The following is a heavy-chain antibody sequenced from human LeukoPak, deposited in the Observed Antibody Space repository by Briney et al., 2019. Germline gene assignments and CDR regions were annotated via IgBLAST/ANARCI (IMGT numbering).Heavy chain of an antibody. CDR3: VHRYCSGGSCYLTEDFDY. CDR2: IYWDGDK. V-gene: IGHV2-5*02. CDR1: GFSLSTPGVG. D-gene: IGHD2-15*01. J-gene: IGHJ4*02. Sequence: SGPTLVNPTQTLTLTCTFSGFSLSTPGVGVGWIRQPPGKALEWLALIYWDGDKRYSPSLKSRLTITKDTSKNQVVLTMTDMDPVDTATYYCVHRYCSGGSCYLTEDFDYWGQGTLVTVSS.